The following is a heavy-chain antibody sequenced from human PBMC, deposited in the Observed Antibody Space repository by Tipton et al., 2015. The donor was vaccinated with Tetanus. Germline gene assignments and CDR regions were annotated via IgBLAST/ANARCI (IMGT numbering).Heavy chain of an antibody. CDR1: GSSISSDGAY. V-gene: IGHV4-31*03. D-gene: IGHD3-10*01. J-gene: IGHJ6*02. Sequence: LRLSCTVSGSSISSDGAYWSWIRQHPGEGLEWIGYISNSGSTYYNPSLKSRVTISVDTSQKQISLKVNSVTAADTAVYYCARDRGVRGGYYYYHGMDVWGQGTTVTVSS. CDR3: ARDRGVRGGYYYYHGMDV. CDR2: ISNSGST.